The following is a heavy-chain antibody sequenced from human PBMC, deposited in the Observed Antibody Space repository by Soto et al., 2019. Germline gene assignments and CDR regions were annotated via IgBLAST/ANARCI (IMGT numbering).Heavy chain of an antibody. D-gene: IGHD3-10*01. CDR3: AKDLYYYGSGTNDY. V-gene: IGHV3-23*01. J-gene: IGHJ4*02. CDR2: ISGSGGST. CDR1: GFTFSSYA. Sequence: GGSLRLSCAASGFTFSSYAMSWVRQAPGKGLEWVSAISGSGGSTYYADSVKGRFTISRDNSKNTLYLQMNSLRAEDTAVYYCAKDLYYYGSGTNDYWGQGTLVTVSS.